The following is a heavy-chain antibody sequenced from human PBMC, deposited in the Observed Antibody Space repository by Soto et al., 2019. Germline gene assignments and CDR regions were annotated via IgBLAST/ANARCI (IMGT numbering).Heavy chain of an antibody. D-gene: IGHD6-13*01. V-gene: IGHV3-23*01. Sequence: GGSLRLSCAASGFTFSSYAMSWVRQAPGKGLEWVSAISGSGGGTYYADSVKGRFTISRDNSKNTLYLQMNSLRAEDTAVYYCAKDFGYSSSWSLMTYYYYGMDVWGQGTTVTVSS. CDR3: AKDFGYSSSWSLMTYYYYGMDV. CDR2: ISGSGGGT. J-gene: IGHJ6*02. CDR1: GFTFSSYA.